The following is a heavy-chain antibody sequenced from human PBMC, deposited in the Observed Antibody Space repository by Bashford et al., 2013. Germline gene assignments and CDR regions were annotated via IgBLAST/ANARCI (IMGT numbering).Heavy chain of an antibody. J-gene: IGHJ5*02. CDR1: GGSISSYY. CDR2: IYCSGST. V-gene: IGHV4-59*12. D-gene: IGHD6-19*01. Sequence: TLSLTCTVSGGSISSYYWSWIRQPPGKGLEWIGYIYCSGSTNYNPSLKSRVTISVDTSKNQFSLKLSSVTAADTAVYYCARGSSGWYGRNWFDPVGPGNPGHVSS. CDR3: ARGSSGWYGRNWFDP.